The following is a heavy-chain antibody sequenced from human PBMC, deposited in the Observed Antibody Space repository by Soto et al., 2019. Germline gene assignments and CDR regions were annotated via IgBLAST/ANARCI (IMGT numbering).Heavy chain of an antibody. CDR2: VSNDVIQE. CDR3: SRGRIPAPIPHYYYGIDV. D-gene: IGHD2-2*02. J-gene: IGHJ6*02. Sequence: GRCRRLSCAPSGFTLGTYALQWVRQAQGKGRKCAATVSNDVIQEYYADAVKIGFTIYRDNYKKTLNLQMTSLRAEYTALYYSSRGRIPAPIPHYYYGIDVWGQGTTVTVS. CDR1: GFTLGTYA. V-gene: IGHV3-30-3*01.